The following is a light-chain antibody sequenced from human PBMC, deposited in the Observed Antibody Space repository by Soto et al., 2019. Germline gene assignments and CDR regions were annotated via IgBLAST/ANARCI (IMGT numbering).Light chain of an antibody. CDR3: QQYGRSPT. CDR2: GTS. V-gene: IGKV3-20*01. CDR1: QSVGSRS. Sequence: EIVLTQSPGTLSLSPGERATLSCRASQSVGSRSLAWYQQKPGQAPRVLLYGTSERATGIPDRFSGSGSGTEFTLTIGRLEPEDVAVYFCQQYGRSPTFGQGTKVDIK. J-gene: IGKJ1*01.